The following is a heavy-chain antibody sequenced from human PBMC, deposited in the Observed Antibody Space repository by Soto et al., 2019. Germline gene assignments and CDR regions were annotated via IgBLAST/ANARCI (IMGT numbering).Heavy chain of an antibody. J-gene: IGHJ4*02. CDR1: GGSFSGYY. V-gene: IGHV4-34*01. CDR2: INHSGST. Sequence: QVQLQQWGAGLLKPSETLSLTCAVYGGSFSGYYWCWIRQPPGKGLEWIGEINHSGSTNYNPSLKTRVTISVDTSKNQFSLKLSSVTAADTAVYYCARGPTDRSVSYHGYVDYWGQGTLVTVSS. CDR3: ARGPTDRSVSYHGYVDY. D-gene: IGHD1-26*01.